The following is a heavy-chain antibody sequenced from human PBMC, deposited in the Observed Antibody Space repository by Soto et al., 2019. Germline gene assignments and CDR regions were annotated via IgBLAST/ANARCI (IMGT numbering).Heavy chain of an antibody. Sequence: SETLSLTCAVSGYSISSGYYWGWIRQPPGKGLEWIGSIYHSGSTYYNPSLKSRVTISVDTSKNQFSLKLSSVTAADTAVYYCARSDYYGSGSYVDPPYNWFDPWGQGTLVTVS. CDR2: IYHSGST. V-gene: IGHV4-38-2*01. CDR3: ARSDYYGSGSYVDPPYNWFDP. J-gene: IGHJ5*02. CDR1: GYSISSGYY. D-gene: IGHD3-10*01.